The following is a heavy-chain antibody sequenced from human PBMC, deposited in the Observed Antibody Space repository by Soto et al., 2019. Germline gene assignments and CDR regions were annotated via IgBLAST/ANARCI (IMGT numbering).Heavy chain of an antibody. Sequence: QVQLLQSGPELRKPGASVKVSCKAFGYTFTDFGIGWVRQAPGQGLEWVGWIRAHNQNPNYAKSLQGRVNVTTDTSTNTGFMELTSLRSDDTAVYYCTRAADRFDFVLGRNDAFDIWGQGTMVIVS. CDR2: IRAHNQNP. CDR1: GYTFTDFG. CDR3: TRAADRFDFVLGRNDAFDI. V-gene: IGHV1-18*01. D-gene: IGHD3-16*01. J-gene: IGHJ3*02.